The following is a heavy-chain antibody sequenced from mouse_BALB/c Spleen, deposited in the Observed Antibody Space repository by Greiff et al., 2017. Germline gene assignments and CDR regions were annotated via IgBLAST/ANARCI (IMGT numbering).Heavy chain of an antibody. CDR3: ARKGDGAMDY. D-gene: IGHD2-3*01. CDR2: IWSGGST. CDR1: GFSLTSYG. J-gene: IGHJ4*01. V-gene: IGHV2-2*02. Sequence: VQLPQSGPGLVQPSQSLSITCTVSGFSLTSYGVHWVRQSPGKGLEWLGVIWSGGSTDYNAAFISRLSISKDNSKSQVFFKMNSLQANDTAIYYCARKGDGAMDYWGQGTSVTVSS.